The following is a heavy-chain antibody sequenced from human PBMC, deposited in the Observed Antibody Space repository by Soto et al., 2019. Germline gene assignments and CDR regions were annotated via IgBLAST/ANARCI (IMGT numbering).Heavy chain of an antibody. CDR2: IYYSGST. D-gene: IGHD3-9*01. CDR1: GGSISSSSCY. CDR3: ASTLRYFDWPIDY. Sequence: PSETLSLTCTVSGGSISSSSCYWGWIRQPPGKGLEWIGSIYYSGSTYYNPSLKSRVTISVDTSKNQFSLKLSSVTAADTAVYYCASTLRYFDWPIDYWGQGTLVTVSS. J-gene: IGHJ4*02. V-gene: IGHV4-39*01.